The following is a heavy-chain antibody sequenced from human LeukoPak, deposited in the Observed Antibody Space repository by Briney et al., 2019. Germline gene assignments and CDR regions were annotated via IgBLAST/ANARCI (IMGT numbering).Heavy chain of an antibody. J-gene: IGHJ4*02. V-gene: IGHV3-21*01. CDR2: ISSSSSYI. D-gene: IGHD3-3*01. CDR3: ARRYYDFWSGYQN. Sequence: GGSLRLSCAASGFTFSSYSMNWVRQAPGKGLEWVSSISSSSSYIYYADSVKGRFTISRDNAKNSLYLQMNSLRAEDTAVYYCARRYYDFWSGYQNWGQGTLVTVSS. CDR1: GFTFSSYS.